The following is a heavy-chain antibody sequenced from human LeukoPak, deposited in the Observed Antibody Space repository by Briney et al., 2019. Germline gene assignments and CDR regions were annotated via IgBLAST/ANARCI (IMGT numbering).Heavy chain of an antibody. CDR3: VGTGYCSGGSCYSLDFDY. Sequence: SVKVSCKASGGTFSSYAISWVRQAPGQGLEWMGRIIPIFGTANYAQKFQGRVTITTDESTSTAYMELSSLRSEDTAVYYCVGTGYCSGGSCYSLDFDYWGQGTLVTVSS. CDR1: GGTFSSYA. CDR2: IIPIFGTA. J-gene: IGHJ4*02. V-gene: IGHV1-69*05. D-gene: IGHD2-15*01.